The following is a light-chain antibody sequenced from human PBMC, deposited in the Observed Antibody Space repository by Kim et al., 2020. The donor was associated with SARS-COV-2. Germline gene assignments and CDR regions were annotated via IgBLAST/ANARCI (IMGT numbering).Light chain of an antibody. CDR2: KAS. V-gene: IGKV1-5*03. CDR1: QSISSW. J-gene: IGKJ2*01. CDR3: QQYNSYSYT. Sequence: SASVGDRVTIPCRASQSISSWLAWYQHKPGKAPKLLIYKASSLESGVPSRFSGSGSGTEFTLTISSLQPDDFATYYCQQYNSYSYTFGQGTKLEI.